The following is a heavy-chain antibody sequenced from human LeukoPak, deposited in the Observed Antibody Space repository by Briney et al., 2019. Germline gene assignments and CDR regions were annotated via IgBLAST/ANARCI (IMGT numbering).Heavy chain of an antibody. V-gene: IGHV3-48*03. CDR2: ISSSGSTI. J-gene: IGHJ3*02. D-gene: IGHD3-22*01. Sequence: GGSLRLSCAASGFTFSSYEMNWVRQAPGKGLEWVSYISSSGSTIYYADSVKGRFTISRDNAKNSLYLQMSSLRAEDTAVYYCAREGSSGAIFDIWGQGTMVTVSS. CDR3: AREGSSGAIFDI. CDR1: GFTFSSYE.